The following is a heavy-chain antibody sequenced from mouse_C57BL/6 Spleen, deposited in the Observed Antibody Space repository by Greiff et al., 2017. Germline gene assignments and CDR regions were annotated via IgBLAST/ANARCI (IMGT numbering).Heavy chain of an antibody. D-gene: IGHD4-1*01. V-gene: IGHV14-2*01. J-gene: IGHJ2*01. CDR3: ALTGSGPYVDY. CDR1: GYNIKDYY. Sequence: VQLQQSGAELVKPGASVKLSCTASGYNIKDYYMHWVKQRPEQGLEWIGRIDPEDGDTTYAPKFQGKATITADTSSNTAYLQLSSLTSEDTTVYYCALTGSGPYVDYWGQGTTLTVSS. CDR2: IDPEDGDT.